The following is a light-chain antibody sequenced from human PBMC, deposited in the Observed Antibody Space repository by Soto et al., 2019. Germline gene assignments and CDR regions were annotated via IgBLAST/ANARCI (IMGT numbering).Light chain of an antibody. Sequence: EIVMTQSPATLSVSPGERATLSCRASENLNTNLAWYQQRPGQPPRLLIYDAFHRATGIPARFSGSGSGTDFTLTISSLEPEDSAVYYCQQGGDWPPITFGQGTRLEIK. CDR3: QQGGDWPPIT. CDR2: DAF. J-gene: IGKJ5*01. CDR1: ENLNTN. V-gene: IGKV3-11*01.